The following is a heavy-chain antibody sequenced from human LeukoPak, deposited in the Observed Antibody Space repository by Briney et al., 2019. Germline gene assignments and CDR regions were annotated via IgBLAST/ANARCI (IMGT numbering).Heavy chain of an antibody. J-gene: IGHJ1*01. D-gene: IGHD3-9*01. CDR1: GFTFSDYA. CDR2: ISDDGGDK. V-gene: IGHV3-30*04. Sequence: GRSLRLSCAASGFTFSDYAMHWLRQAPGKGPEWATVISDDGGDKFYADSVKGRFTISRDNSKNMLYLQMNSLRPEDTAVYHCASRANFDIMAGYFDQYWGQGTPVTVSS. CDR3: ASRANFDIMAGYFDQY.